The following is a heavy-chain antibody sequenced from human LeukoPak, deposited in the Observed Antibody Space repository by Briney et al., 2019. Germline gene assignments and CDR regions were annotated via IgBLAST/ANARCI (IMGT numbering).Heavy chain of an antibody. V-gene: IGHV3-30*18. CDR3: AKASVLLWALDY. CDR1: GFTFSSYG. CDR2: ISYDGSNK. Sequence: GRSLRLSCAASGFTFSSYGVHWVRQAPGKGLEWVAVISYDGSNKYYADSVEGRFTISRDNSKNTLYLQMNSLRAEDTAVYYCAKASVLLWALDYWGQGTLVTVSS. D-gene: IGHD3-10*01. J-gene: IGHJ4*02.